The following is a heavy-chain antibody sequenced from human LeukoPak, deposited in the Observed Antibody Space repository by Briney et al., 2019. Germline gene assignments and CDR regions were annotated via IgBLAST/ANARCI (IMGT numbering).Heavy chain of an antibody. D-gene: IGHD1-26*01. CDR1: GFTFDDYG. CDR3: ASGGTYYGAAFDF. CDR2: INWNGGSI. V-gene: IGHV3-20*04. J-gene: IGHJ4*02. Sequence: GGSLRLSCAASGFTFDDYGMSWVRQAPGKGLEWVSGINWNGGSIGYADSVKGRFTISRDNAKNSLYLQMNSLRAEDTAFYYCASGGTYYGAAFDFWGQGTLVTVSS.